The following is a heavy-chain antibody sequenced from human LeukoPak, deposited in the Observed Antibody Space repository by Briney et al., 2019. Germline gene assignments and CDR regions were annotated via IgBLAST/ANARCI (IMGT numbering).Heavy chain of an antibody. CDR3: AKASSPQWLLRADWFDP. V-gene: IGHV3-23*01. Sequence: GGSLRLSCAASGFTFSSYAMSWVRQAPGKGLEWVSAISGSGDSTYYADSVKGRFTISRDNSKNTLYLQMNSLRAEDTAIYYCAKASSPQWLLRADWFDPWGQGILVTVSS. D-gene: IGHD6-19*01. CDR2: ISGSGDST. CDR1: GFTFSSYA. J-gene: IGHJ5*02.